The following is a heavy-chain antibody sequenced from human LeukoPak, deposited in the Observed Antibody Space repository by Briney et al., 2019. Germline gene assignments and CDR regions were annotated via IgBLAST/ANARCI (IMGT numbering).Heavy chain of an antibody. CDR1: GGSISSYY. CDR3: ARGPYGSGRFFDY. D-gene: IGHD3-10*01. J-gene: IGHJ4*02. CDR2: IYYSGST. V-gene: IGHV4-59*01. Sequence: SETLSLTCTVSGGSISSYYWSWIRQPPGKGLEWIGYIYYSGSTNYNPSLKSRVTISVDTSKNQFSLKLGSVTAADTAVYYCARGPYGSGRFFDYWGQGTLVTVSS.